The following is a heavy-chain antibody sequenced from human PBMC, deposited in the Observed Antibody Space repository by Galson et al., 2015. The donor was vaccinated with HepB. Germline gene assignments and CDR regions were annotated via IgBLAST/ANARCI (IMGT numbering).Heavy chain of an antibody. CDR1: GYTFDTYG. CDR2: IRVSNGNT. D-gene: IGHD1-26*01. CDR3: ARDDLIVGANPDY. V-gene: IGHV1-18*01. Sequence: SVKVSCKAVGYTFDTYGISWVRQAPGQGLEWMGWIRVSNGNTTYAQKFQDRVTMTADRSTRTAYMEVTSLRSEDTAIYYCARDDLIVGANPDYWGQGTLVIVSS. J-gene: IGHJ4*02.